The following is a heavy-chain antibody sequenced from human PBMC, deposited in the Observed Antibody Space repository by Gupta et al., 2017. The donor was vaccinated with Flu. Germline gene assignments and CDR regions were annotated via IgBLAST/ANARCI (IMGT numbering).Heavy chain of an antibody. J-gene: IGHJ6*02. CDR2: INPNSGGT. CDR1: GYTFTGYY. Sequence: QVQLVQSGAEVKKPGASVKVSCKASGYTFTGYYMHWVRQAPGQGLEWMGWINPNSGGTNYAQKFQGRVTMTRDTSISTAYMELSRLRSDDTAVYYCARDDLVPAAPGRYYYYGMDVWGQGTTVTVSS. D-gene: IGHD2-2*01. CDR3: ARDDLVPAAPGRYYYYGMDV. V-gene: IGHV1-2*02.